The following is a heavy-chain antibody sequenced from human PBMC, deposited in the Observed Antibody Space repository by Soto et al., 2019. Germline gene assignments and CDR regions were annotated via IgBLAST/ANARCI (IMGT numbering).Heavy chain of an antibody. CDR3: ARGLWSGYYDRFDY. V-gene: IGHV1-69*01. D-gene: IGHD3-3*01. CDR1: GGTFSSYA. Sequence: QVQLVQSGAEVKKPGSSVKVSCKASGGTFSSYAISWVRQAPGQGLEWMGGIIPIFGTANYAQKFQGRVTITADESTSTAYMGLSSLRSEDTAVYYCARGLWSGYYDRFDYWGQGTLVTVSS. CDR2: IIPIFGTA. J-gene: IGHJ4*02.